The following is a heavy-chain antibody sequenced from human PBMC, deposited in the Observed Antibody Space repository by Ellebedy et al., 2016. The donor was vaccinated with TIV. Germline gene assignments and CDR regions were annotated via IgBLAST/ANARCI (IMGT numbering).Heavy chain of an antibody. J-gene: IGHJ4*02. CDR3: ARDSASWYSY. D-gene: IGHD6-13*01. CDR1: GFSFSRYW. CDR2: INQDGSEK. V-gene: IGHV3-7*01. Sequence: GESLKISCATSGFSFSRYWVSWVRQAPGKGLEWVANINQDGSEKYYVESVKGRFTISRDNAKNSLYLRMNSLRAEDTAVYYCARDSASWYSYWGQGTLVTVSS.